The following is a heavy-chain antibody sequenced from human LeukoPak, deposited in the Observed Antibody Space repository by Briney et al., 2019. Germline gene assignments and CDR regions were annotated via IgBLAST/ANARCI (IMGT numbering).Heavy chain of an antibody. CDR2: INPNSGGT. CDR1: GYTSTGYY. V-gene: IGHV1-2*06. CDR3: ATTRRVVVREFDY. Sequence: ASVKVSCKASGYTSTGYYMHWVRQAPGQGLEWMGRINPNSGGTNYAQKFQGRVTMTRDTSISTAYMELSRLRSDDMAVYYCATTRRVVVREFDYWGQGTLVTVSS. J-gene: IGHJ4*02. D-gene: IGHD3-22*01.